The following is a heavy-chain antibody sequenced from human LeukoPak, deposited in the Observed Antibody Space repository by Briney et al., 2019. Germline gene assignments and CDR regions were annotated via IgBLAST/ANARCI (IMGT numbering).Heavy chain of an antibody. CDR1: GFTFSSYS. Sequence: GGSLRLSCAASGFTFSSYSMNWVRQAPGKGLEWVSYISSSSSTIYYADSVKGRFTIPRDNAKNSLYLQMNSLRAEGTAVYYCARDLTGYARYFDYWGQGTLVTVSS. D-gene: IGHD3-9*01. J-gene: IGHJ4*02. V-gene: IGHV3-48*01. CDR3: ARDLTGYARYFDY. CDR2: ISSSSSTI.